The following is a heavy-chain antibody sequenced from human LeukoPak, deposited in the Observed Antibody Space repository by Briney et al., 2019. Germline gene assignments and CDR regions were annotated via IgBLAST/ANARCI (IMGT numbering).Heavy chain of an antibody. D-gene: IGHD3-10*01. V-gene: IGHV3-23*01. CDR2: ISGSGGST. Sequence: GGSLRLSCAASGFTFSSYAMSWVRQAPGKGLEWVSAISGSGGSTYCADSVKGRFTISRDNSKNTLYLQMNSLRAEDTAVYYCAKVASITMVRGHQDYFDYWGQGTLVTVSS. CDR1: GFTFSSYA. J-gene: IGHJ4*02. CDR3: AKVASITMVRGHQDYFDY.